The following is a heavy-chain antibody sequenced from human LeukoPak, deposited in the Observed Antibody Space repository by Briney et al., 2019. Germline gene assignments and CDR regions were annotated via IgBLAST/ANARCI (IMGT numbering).Heavy chain of an antibody. V-gene: IGHV1-3*01. D-gene: IGHD3-9*01. CDR3: ARDNSYYDILTGYYTGDAFDI. Sequence: EASVNVSCKASGYTFTSYAMHWVRQAPGQRLEWMGWINAGNGNTKYSQKFQGRVTITRDTSASTAYMELSSLRSEDTAVYYCARDNSYYDILTGYYTGDAFDIWGQGTMVTVSS. CDR2: INAGNGNT. CDR1: GYTFTSYA. J-gene: IGHJ3*02.